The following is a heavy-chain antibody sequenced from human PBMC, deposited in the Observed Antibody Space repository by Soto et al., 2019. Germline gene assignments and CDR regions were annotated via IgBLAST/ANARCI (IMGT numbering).Heavy chain of an antibody. D-gene: IGHD1-20*01. CDR1: GYTFTGYY. Sequence: QVQLVQSGAEVKKPGASVKVSCKASGYTFTGYYMHWVRQAPGQGLEWMGWINPNSGGTNYAQKFQGWVTMTSDTSISTAYMELSRLRSDDTAVYYCARDERSLTGTGLGYYYGMDVWGQGTTVTVSS. V-gene: IGHV1-2*04. CDR2: INPNSGGT. J-gene: IGHJ6*02. CDR3: ARDERSLTGTGLGYYYGMDV.